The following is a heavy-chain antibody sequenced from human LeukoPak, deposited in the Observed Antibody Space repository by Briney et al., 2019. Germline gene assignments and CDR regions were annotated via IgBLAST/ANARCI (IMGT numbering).Heavy chain of an antibody. J-gene: IGHJ3*02. CDR3: ARVVRGWTLGAFDI. CDR2: INWNGGST. D-gene: IGHD3-16*01. V-gene: IGHV3-20*01. Sequence: GGSLRLSCAASAFPFSAYTMDWVRQAPGKGLEWVSGINWNGGSTGYADSVKGRFTISRDNAKNSLYLQMNSLRAEDTALYHCARVVRGWTLGAFDIWGQGTMVTVSS. CDR1: AFPFSAYT.